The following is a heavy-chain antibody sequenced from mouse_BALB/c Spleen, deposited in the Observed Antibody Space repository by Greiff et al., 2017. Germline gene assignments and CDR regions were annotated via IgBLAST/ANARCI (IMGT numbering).Heavy chain of an antibody. D-gene: IGHD2-2*01. J-gene: IGHJ4*01. Sequence: EVQLQQSGPELVKPGASVKMSCKASGYTFTSYVMHWVKQKPGQGLEWIGYINPYNDGTKYNEKFKGKATLTSDKSSSTAYMELSSLTSEDSAVYYCARPYGDDVPGYWGQGTSVTVSS. CDR2: INPYNDGT. V-gene: IGHV1-14*01. CDR1: GYTFTSYV. CDR3: ARPYGDDVPGY.